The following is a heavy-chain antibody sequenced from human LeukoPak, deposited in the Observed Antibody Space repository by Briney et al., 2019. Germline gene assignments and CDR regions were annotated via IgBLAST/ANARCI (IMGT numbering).Heavy chain of an antibody. Sequence: PSETLSLTCTVSGGSISSGSYYWRWIRQPAGEGLEWIGRIYTSGSTNYNPSLKSRVTISVDTSKNQFSLKLSSVTAADTAVYYCAREAFSYASPYYYYYMDVWGKGTTVTVSS. CDR2: IYTSGST. V-gene: IGHV4-61*02. J-gene: IGHJ6*03. CDR1: GGSISSGSYY. CDR3: AREAFSYASPYYYYYMDV. D-gene: IGHD5-18*01.